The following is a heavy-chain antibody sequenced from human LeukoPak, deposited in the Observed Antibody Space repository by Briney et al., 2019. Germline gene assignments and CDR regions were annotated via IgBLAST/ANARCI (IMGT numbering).Heavy chain of an antibody. J-gene: IGHJ4*02. CDR1: GYTFTGYY. CDR2: INPKSSAT. Sequence: GASVKVSCKASGYTFTGYYIHWVRQAPGHGLEWMGWINPKSSATNYAQKFQARVTMTRDTSISTPYMELSRLRSDDTAMYYCARADLLTGYYILDYWGQGTLVTVSS. D-gene: IGHD3-9*01. V-gene: IGHV1-2*02. CDR3: ARADLLTGYYILDY.